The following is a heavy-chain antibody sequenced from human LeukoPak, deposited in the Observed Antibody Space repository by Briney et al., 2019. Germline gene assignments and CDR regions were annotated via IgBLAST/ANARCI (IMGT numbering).Heavy chain of an antibody. Sequence: ASVKVSCKASGYTFTSYYMHWVRQAPGQGLEWMGIINPSGGSTSYAQKFQGRVTMTRDMSTSTVYTELSSLRSEDTAVYYCATLMTTVTTSSRIDYWGQGTLVTVSS. J-gene: IGHJ4*02. CDR2: INPSGGST. V-gene: IGHV1-46*01. D-gene: IGHD4-11*01. CDR3: ATLMTTVTTSSRIDY. CDR1: GYTFTSYY.